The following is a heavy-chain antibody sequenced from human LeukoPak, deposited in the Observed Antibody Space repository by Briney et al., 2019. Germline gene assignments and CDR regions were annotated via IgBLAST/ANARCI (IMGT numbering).Heavy chain of an antibody. Sequence: SETLSPTCAVSGYSISSGYYWGWIRQPPGKGLEWIGSIYHSGSTYYNPSLKSRVTISVDTSKNQFSLKLSSVTAADTAVYYCARDDPYYYGSGSHYGPAVSGGRWFDPWGQGTLVTVSS. CDR2: IYHSGST. CDR1: GYSISSGYY. CDR3: ARDDPYYYGSGSHYGPAVSGGRWFDP. D-gene: IGHD3-10*01. V-gene: IGHV4-38-2*02. J-gene: IGHJ5*02.